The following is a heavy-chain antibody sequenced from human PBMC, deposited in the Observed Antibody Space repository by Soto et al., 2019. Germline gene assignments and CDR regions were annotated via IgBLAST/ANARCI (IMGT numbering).Heavy chain of an antibody. Sequence: GGSLRLSCAASGFTFSSYGMHWVRQAPGKGLEWVAVIWYDGSNKYYADSVKGRFTISRDNSKNTLYLQMNSLRAEDTAVYYCARDLTEGDHEYFQHWGQGTLVTVSS. D-gene: IGHD2-21*02. J-gene: IGHJ1*01. CDR1: GFTFSSYG. CDR3: ARDLTEGDHEYFQH. CDR2: IWYDGSNK. V-gene: IGHV3-33*01.